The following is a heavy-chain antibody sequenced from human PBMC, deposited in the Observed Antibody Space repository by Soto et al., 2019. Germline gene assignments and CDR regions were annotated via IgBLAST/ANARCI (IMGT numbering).Heavy chain of an antibody. V-gene: IGHV3-23*01. CDR1: GFTFSSYA. CDR3: AKAPESGWSFDY. CDR2: ISGSGGST. Sequence: PGGSLRLSCAASGFTFSSYAMSWVRQAPGKGLEWVSAISGSGGSTYYADSVKGRFTISRDNSKNTLYLQMNSLRVEDTAVYYCAKAPESGWSFDYWGQGTLVTVSS. D-gene: IGHD6-19*01. J-gene: IGHJ4*02.